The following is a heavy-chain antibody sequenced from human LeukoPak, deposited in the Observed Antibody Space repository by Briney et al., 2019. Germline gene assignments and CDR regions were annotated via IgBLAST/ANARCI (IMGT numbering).Heavy chain of an antibody. V-gene: IGHV4-59*01. Sequence: SDTLSLTCTVSGGSISSYYWSWIRQPPGKGLEWIGYIYYSGSTNYNPSLNSRVTISVDTSKNQFSLKLSSVTAADTAVYYCARDPRAPPGAFDIWGQGTMVTVSS. J-gene: IGHJ3*02. CDR3: ARDPRAPPGAFDI. CDR1: GGSISSYY. CDR2: IYYSGST. D-gene: IGHD3-10*01.